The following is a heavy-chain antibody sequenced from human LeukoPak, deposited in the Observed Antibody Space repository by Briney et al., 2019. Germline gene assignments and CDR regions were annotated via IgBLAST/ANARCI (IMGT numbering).Heavy chain of an antibody. CDR1: GYTFTSYY. CDR3: ASDLISYGSGSYATDY. Sequence: ASVKVSCKASGYTFTSYYMHWVRQAPGQGLEWMGIINPSGGSTSYAQKFQGRVTMTRDMSTSTAYMELSSLRSEGTAVYYCASDLISYGSGSYATDYWGQGTLVTVSS. D-gene: IGHD3-10*01. J-gene: IGHJ4*02. V-gene: IGHV1-46*01. CDR2: INPSGGST.